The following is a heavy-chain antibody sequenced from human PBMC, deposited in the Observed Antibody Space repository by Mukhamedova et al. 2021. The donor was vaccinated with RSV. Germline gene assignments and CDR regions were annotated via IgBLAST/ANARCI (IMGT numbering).Heavy chain of an antibody. V-gene: IGHV3-11*01. Sequence: GSGNTIFYADSVKGRFTISRDNSDNSLHLQMNTLRSDDTATYYCATVGGGYYNYYYMDVWGKGTTVTVS. D-gene: IGHD3-16*01. CDR3: ATVGGGYYNYYYMDV. CDR2: GSGNTI. J-gene: IGHJ6*03.